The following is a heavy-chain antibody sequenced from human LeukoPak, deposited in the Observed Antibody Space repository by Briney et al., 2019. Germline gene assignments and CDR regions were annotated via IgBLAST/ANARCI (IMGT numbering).Heavy chain of an antibody. CDR2: IYHSGST. Sequence: SETLSLTCTVSGYSISSGYYWGWIRQPPGKGLEWIGSIYHSGSTYYNPSLKSRVTISVDTSKNQFSLKLSSVTAADTAVYYCARVPYSSSSTYYYYYMDVWGKGTTVTVSS. J-gene: IGHJ6*03. CDR3: ARVPYSSSSTYYYYYMDV. D-gene: IGHD6-13*01. V-gene: IGHV4-38-2*02. CDR1: GYSISSGYY.